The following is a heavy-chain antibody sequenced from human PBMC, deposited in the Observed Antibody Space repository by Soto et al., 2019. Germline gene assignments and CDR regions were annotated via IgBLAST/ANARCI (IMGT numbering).Heavy chain of an antibody. CDR3: ARQHILVVPAADYYYYYGMDV. D-gene: IGHD2-2*01. CDR2: IYPGDSDT. Sequence: GESLKISCKGSGYSFTSYWIGWVRQMPGKGLEWMGIIYPGDSDTRYSPSFQGQVTISADKSISTAYLQWSSLKASDTAMYYCARQHILVVPAADYYYYYGMDVWGQGTTVTVSS. V-gene: IGHV5-51*01. J-gene: IGHJ6*02. CDR1: GYSFTSYW.